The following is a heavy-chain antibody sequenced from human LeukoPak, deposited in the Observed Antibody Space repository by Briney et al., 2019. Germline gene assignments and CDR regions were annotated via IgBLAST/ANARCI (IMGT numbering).Heavy chain of an antibody. CDR2: VKSKTDGGTT. Sequence: GESLTLSCAASGFAVSNAWMTWVRQAPGKGLEWVGCVKSKTDGGTTDYAAPVKGTFAISRDDSKTTFYLQMNSLKTEDTAVYYCTAVVAVLRGVVGASWGQGSLVTVSS. V-gene: IGHV3-15*01. J-gene: IGHJ5*02. CDR1: GFAVSNAW. D-gene: IGHD3-10*01. CDR3: TAVVAVLRGVVGAS.